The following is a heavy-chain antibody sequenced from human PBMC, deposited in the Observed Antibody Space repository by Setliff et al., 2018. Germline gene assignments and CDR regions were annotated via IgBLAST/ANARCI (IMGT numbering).Heavy chain of an antibody. D-gene: IGHD6-13*01. CDR3: ARVGSSSWLHPDVYYYYGMDV. J-gene: IGHJ6*02. V-gene: IGHV1-18*01. CDR2: ISAYNGNT. Sequence: ASVKVSCKASGYTFTSYGISWVRQAPGQGLEWMGWISAYNGNTNYAQKLQGRVTMTTDTSTSTAYMELRSLRSDDTAVYYCARVGSSSWLHPDVYYYYGMDVWGQGTTVPVSS. CDR1: GYTFTSYG.